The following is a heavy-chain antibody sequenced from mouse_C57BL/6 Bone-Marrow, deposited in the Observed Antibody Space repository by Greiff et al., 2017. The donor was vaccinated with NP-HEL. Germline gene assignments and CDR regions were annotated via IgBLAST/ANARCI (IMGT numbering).Heavy chain of an antibody. CDR3: ARLDYDDY. CDR2: IDPSDSYT. Sequence: VQLQQPGAELVMPGASVKLSCKASGYTFTSYWMHWVKQRPGQGLEWIGEIDPSDSYTNYNQKFKGKSTLTVDKSSSTAYMQLSSLTSEDSAVYYCARLDYDDYWGQGTTLTVSS. D-gene: IGHD2-4*01. J-gene: IGHJ2*01. V-gene: IGHV1-69*01. CDR1: GYTFTSYW.